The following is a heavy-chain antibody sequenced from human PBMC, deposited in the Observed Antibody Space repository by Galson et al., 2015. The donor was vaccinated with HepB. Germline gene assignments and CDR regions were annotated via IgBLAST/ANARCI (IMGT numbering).Heavy chain of an antibody. CDR3: ARERESSGYFGYVDL. V-gene: IGHV3-64*01. CDR1: GFTFSNYA. J-gene: IGHJ2*01. Sequence: SLRFSCAASGFTFSNYAMHWVRQAPGKGPEYVSALTGYGGTTHYGNSVKGRFTISGDISRNTMYLQTDSLRPEDMAVYYCARERESSGYFGYVDLWGRGTPGIVSS. CDR2: LTGYGGTT. D-gene: IGHD3-22*01.